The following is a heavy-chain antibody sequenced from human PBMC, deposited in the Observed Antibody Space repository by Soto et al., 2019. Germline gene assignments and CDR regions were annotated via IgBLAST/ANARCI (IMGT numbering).Heavy chain of an antibody. V-gene: IGHV4-39*01. CDR3: ARQPRGPGYGERGLYFDH. Sequence: SETLSLTCTVSGGSTNSRSDYWGWIRQPPRKGLEWIGSVYYSGSTHDNPSLQSRVTVSVDTSRNQFSLNLISVTAADTAVYFCARQPRGPGYGERGLYFDHWGQGTLVTVSS. CDR2: VYYSGST. D-gene: IGHD3-16*01. J-gene: IGHJ4*02. CDR1: GGSTNSRSDY.